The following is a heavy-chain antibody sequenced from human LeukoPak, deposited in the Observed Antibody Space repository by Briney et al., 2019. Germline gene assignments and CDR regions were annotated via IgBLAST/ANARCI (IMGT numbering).Heavy chain of an antibody. Sequence: SETLSLTCTVSGGSISSSSYYWGWIRQPPGKGLEWIGSIYYSGSTYYNPSLKSRVTISVDTSKSQFSLKLSSVTAADTAVYYCASYSSSSYYYYYYMDVWGKGTTVTVSS. V-gene: IGHV4-39*07. CDR3: ASYSSSSYYYYYYMDV. CDR1: GGSISSSSYY. D-gene: IGHD6-6*01. CDR2: IYYSGST. J-gene: IGHJ6*03.